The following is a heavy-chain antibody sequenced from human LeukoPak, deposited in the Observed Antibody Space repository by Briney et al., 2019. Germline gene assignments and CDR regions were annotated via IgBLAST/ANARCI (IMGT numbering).Heavy chain of an antibody. CDR1: GFTFSSYG. J-gene: IGHJ6*02. Sequence: PRGSLRLSCAASGFTFSSYGMHWVRQAPGKGLEWVAVIWYDGSNKYYADSVKGRFTISRDNSKNTLYLQMNSLRAEDTAVYYCARLISYGYGMDVWGQGTTVTVSS. V-gene: IGHV3-33*01. D-gene: IGHD5-18*01. CDR3: ARLISYGYGMDV. CDR2: IWYDGSNK.